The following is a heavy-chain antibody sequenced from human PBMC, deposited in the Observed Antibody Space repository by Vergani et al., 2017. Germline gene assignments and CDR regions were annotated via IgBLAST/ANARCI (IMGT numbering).Heavy chain of an antibody. Sequence: EVQLVQSGAEVKKPGESLTISCKGSGYSFTSYWIGWVRQMPGKGLEWMGTICPGDSDTRYSPTFQGQVTIAADKSISRAYLQWSSLNASDTAMYYCASHYCSSTSCFHDAFDIWGQGTMVTVSS. CDR1: GYSFTSYW. J-gene: IGHJ3*02. CDR3: ASHYCSSTSCFHDAFDI. V-gene: IGHV5-51*03. CDR2: ICPGDSDT. D-gene: IGHD2-2*01.